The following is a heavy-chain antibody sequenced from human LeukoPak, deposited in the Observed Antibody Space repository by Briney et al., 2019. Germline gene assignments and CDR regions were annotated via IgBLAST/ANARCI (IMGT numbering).Heavy chain of an antibody. Sequence: SVKVSCKASGGTFSSYAISWVRQAPGQGLEWMGGIIPIFGTANYAQKFQGRVTITADESTSTAYMELSSLRSEDTAVYYCAREDGSYYYDSSGYFFDYWGQGTLVTVSS. J-gene: IGHJ4*02. CDR3: AREDGSYYYDSSGYFFDY. CDR2: IIPIFGTA. CDR1: GGTFSSYA. V-gene: IGHV1-69*13. D-gene: IGHD3-22*01.